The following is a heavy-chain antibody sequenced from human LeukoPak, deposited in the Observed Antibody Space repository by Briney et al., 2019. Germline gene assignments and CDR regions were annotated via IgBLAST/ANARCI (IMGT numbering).Heavy chain of an antibody. CDR3: ARHSSGYYHYDY. CDR1: GFTFSSYW. V-gene: IGHV3-74*01. J-gene: IGHJ4*02. D-gene: IGHD3-22*01. CDR2: INSDGRST. Sequence: PGGSLILSCAASGFTFSSYWMHWVRQAPGKGLVWVSRINSDGRSTSYADSVKGRFTISRDNSKNTLHLQMNSLRAEDTAVYYCARHSSGYYHYDYWGPGTPVTVAS.